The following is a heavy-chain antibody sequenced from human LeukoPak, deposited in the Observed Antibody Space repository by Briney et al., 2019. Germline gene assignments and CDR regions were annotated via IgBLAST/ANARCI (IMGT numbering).Heavy chain of an antibody. CDR3: ARHGTYYDILTGYYVPFDY. J-gene: IGHJ4*02. CDR1: GGSINTYY. CDR2: ISYSGST. Sequence: PSETLSLTCTVSGGSINTYYWSWLRQSPAKGLEWIGFISYSGSTDYNPSLKGRVTISVDTSKNQFSLKLSSVTAADTAVYYCARHGTYYDILTGYYVPFDYWGQGTLVTVSS. D-gene: IGHD3-9*01. V-gene: IGHV4-59*08.